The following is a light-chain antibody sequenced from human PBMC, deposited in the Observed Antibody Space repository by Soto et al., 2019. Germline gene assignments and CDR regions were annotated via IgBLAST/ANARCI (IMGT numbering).Light chain of an antibody. CDR3: QQYYKWPLT. CDR1: QSVSSN. CDR2: GTS. V-gene: IGKV3-15*01. J-gene: IGKJ1*01. Sequence: EIVMTQSPATLSVSPGERASLSCRASQSVSSNLAWYQQKPGQAPRLLIYGTSTRATGIPARFSGSGSGREFTLTISSLQSEDFAVYSCQQYYKWPLTFGKGTKVEIK.